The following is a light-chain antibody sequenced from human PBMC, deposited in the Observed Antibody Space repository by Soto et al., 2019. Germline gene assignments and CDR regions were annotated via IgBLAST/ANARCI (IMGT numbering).Light chain of an antibody. CDR3: QHFGSSPYT. V-gene: IGKV3-20*01. Sequence: EIVLTQSPGTLSLSPGGRATLSCRASQSISSSYLAWYQQKPGQAPRLVIYGASTRTTGIPNRFSGSGSGTDFTLTISRLEPEDFAVYLCQHFGSSPYTFVHGTQLEI. CDR2: GAS. CDR1: QSISSSY. J-gene: IGKJ2*01.